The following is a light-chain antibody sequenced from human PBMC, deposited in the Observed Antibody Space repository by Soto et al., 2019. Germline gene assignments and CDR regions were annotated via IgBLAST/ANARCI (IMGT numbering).Light chain of an antibody. CDR3: QSYDSSLSGYVV. CDR2: RNN. Sequence: QSVLTQPPSVSGAPGQRVTISCTWSSSNIGAGYDGNWYQQLPGIAPKLLISRNNNRPSGVPDRFSGSKSGNSASLAITGLQAEDEADYCCQSYDSSLSGYVVFGGRTKLTVL. CDR1: SSNIGAGYD. J-gene: IGLJ2*01. V-gene: IGLV1-40*01.